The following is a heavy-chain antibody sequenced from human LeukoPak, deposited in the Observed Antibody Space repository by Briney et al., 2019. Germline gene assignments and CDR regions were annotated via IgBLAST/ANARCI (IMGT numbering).Heavy chain of an antibody. J-gene: IGHJ4*02. Sequence: PSETLSLTCTVSSGSINSYYWGWVRQPAGRGLEWIGRIYTTGNTNYNPSLESRLTMSVDTSKRQFALNLRSVTAADTAIYYCARHGYTASHYFLDYWSQGTLVTVSS. CDR3: ARHGYTASHYFLDY. CDR1: SGSINSYY. V-gene: IGHV4-4*07. CDR2: IYTTGNT. D-gene: IGHD3-16*01.